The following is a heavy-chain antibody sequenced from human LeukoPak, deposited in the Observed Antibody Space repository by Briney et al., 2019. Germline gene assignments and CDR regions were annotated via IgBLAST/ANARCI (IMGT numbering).Heavy chain of an antibody. CDR1: GFTFSSYS. D-gene: IGHD1-26*01. Sequence: GGSLRLSCAASGFTFSSYSINWVRQAPGKGLEWVSCVSSTSSFIYYADSVKGRFTISRDNAKNSLYLQTNSLRAEDTAVYYCARDRVGSTYGYWGQGTLVTVSS. V-gene: IGHV3-21*01. CDR3: ARDRVGSTYGY. J-gene: IGHJ4*02. CDR2: VSSTSSFI.